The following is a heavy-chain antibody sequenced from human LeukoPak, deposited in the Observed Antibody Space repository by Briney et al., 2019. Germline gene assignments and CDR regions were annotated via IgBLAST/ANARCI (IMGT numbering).Heavy chain of an antibody. CDR2: IYWNDDR. CDR3: AHLDYYDSSGYYSNLHNWFDP. D-gene: IGHD3-22*01. CDR1: GFSLSTSGVG. V-gene: IGHV2-5*01. J-gene: IGHJ5*02. Sequence: SGPTLVNPTQTLTLTCTFSGFSLSTSGVGVGWIRQPPGKALEWLALIYWNDDRRYSPSLKSRLTITKDTSKNQVVLTMTNMDPVDTATYYCAHLDYYDSSGYYSNLHNWFDPWGQGTLVTVSS.